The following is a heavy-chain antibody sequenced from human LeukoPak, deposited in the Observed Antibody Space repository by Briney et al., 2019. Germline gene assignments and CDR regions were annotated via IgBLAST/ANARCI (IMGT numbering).Heavy chain of an antibody. V-gene: IGHV3-74*01. D-gene: IGHD4-17*01. Sequence: GGSLRLSCAASGFTFSSYWMHWVRQAPGKGLVWVSHINSDGSSTSYADSVKGRFTISRDNAKNTLYLQMNSLRAEDTAVYYCARDLSTPYGDLIDYWGQGTLVTVSS. CDR3: ARDLSTPYGDLIDY. CDR2: INSDGSST. CDR1: GFTFSSYW. J-gene: IGHJ4*02.